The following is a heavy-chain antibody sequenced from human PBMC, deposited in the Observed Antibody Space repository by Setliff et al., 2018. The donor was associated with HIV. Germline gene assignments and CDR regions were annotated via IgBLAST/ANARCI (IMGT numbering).Heavy chain of an antibody. V-gene: IGHV1-2*02. D-gene: IGHD7-27*01. J-gene: IGHJ5*02. CDR2: IFPDSGGT. CDR1: GFTFTDYY. Sequence: GASVKVSCKASGFTFTDYYMHWVRQAPGQGPEWMGWIFPDSGGTKYAQKFQGRVTMTRDTSISTVYMELSSLRSEDTAVYYCAREKTGLSNWFDPWGQGTVVTVSS. CDR3: AREKTGLSNWFDP.